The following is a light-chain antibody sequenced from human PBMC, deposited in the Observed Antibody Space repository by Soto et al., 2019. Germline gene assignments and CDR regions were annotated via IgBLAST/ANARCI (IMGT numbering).Light chain of an antibody. J-gene: IGKJ5*01. Sequence: EIVLTQSPATLSLSTGERATLSCRASQSVSNYLAWYQEKPGQAPRLLIYDAFNRATGIPARFSGSGSGTDFTLTISSLEPEDFAVYYCHQRSSWPITFGQGTRLEIK. V-gene: IGKV3-11*01. CDR1: QSVSNY. CDR3: HQRSSWPIT. CDR2: DAF.